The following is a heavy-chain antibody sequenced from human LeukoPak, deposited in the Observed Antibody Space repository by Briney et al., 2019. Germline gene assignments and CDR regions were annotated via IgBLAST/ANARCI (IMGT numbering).Heavy chain of an antibody. D-gene: IGHD4-17*01. CDR3: ASSLYGEDYYYYGMDV. J-gene: IGHJ6*04. CDR1: GFTFSSYA. V-gene: IGHV3-30*04. Sequence: GGSLRLSCAASGFTFSSYAMRWVRQAPGKGLEWVAVISYDGSNKYYADSVKGRFTISRDNSKNTLYLQMNSLRAEDTAVYYCASSLYGEDYYYYGMDVWGKGTTVTVSS. CDR2: ISYDGSNK.